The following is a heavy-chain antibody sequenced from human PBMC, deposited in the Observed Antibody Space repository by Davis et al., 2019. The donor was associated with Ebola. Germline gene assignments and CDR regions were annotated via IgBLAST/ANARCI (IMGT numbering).Heavy chain of an antibody. CDR3: ARGGLSVTTQFDY. D-gene: IGHD4-17*01. CDR1: GFTFSSYA. V-gene: IGHV3-7*01. J-gene: IGHJ4*02. CDR2: IKQDGSEK. Sequence: GESLKISCAASGFTFSSYAMSWVRQAPGKGLEWVANIKQDGSEKYYVDSVKGRFTISRDNAKNSLYLQMNSLRAEDTAVYYCARGGLSVTTQFDYWGQGTLVTVSS.